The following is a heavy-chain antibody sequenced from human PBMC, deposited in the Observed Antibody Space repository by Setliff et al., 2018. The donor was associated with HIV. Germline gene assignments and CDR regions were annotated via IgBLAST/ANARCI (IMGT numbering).Heavy chain of an antibody. CDR3: ARAIQLETFDF. CDR1: GYTFTTSG. D-gene: IGHD1-1*01. J-gene: IGHJ4*02. CDR2: IGTYNGDT. Sequence: GASVKVSCKASGYTFTTSGVSWFRQAPGQGLEWMGWIGTYNGDTKFAQRFQGRVTMATDTSASTAYMELRSLRSDDTAVYFCARAIQLETFDFWGQGTLVTVSS. V-gene: IGHV1-18*01.